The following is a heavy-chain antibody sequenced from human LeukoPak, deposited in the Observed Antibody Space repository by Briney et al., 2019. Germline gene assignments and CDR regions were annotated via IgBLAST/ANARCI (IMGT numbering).Heavy chain of an antibody. CDR2: TYPGDSNT. Sequence: GESLKISCKGSGYSFTNYWIGWVRQMLGKGLEWMGITYPGDSNTRYSPSFQGQVTISADKSISAAYLQWSSLEASDTAIYYCARRRAVAGTYYFDYWGQGTLVTVSS. CDR3: ARRRAVAGTYYFDY. J-gene: IGHJ4*02. V-gene: IGHV5-51*01. D-gene: IGHD6-19*01. CDR1: GYSFTNYW.